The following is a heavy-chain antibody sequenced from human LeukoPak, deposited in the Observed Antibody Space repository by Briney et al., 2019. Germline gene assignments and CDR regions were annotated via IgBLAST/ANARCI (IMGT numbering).Heavy chain of an antibody. D-gene: IGHD5-24*01. V-gene: IGHV3-53*01. Sequence: GGSMRLSCAASAFTASSKYMSWVRQPQGKGLEWVSVIYTGGSTYYADSVKGRFTISRDNSKNSLYLQMNSLRAEDTAVYYCARENRDGYNRGPLDYWGQGTLVIVSS. J-gene: IGHJ4*02. CDR3: ARENRDGYNRGPLDY. CDR2: IYTGGST. CDR1: AFTASSKY.